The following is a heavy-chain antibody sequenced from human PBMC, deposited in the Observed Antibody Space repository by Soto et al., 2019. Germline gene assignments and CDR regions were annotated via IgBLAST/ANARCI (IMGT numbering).Heavy chain of an antibody. CDR3: ARDPITIFGVVPYMDA. V-gene: IGHV3-74*01. Sequence: GGSLRLSCAASGFTFSSHWMHWVRQAPGKGLVWVSHMNSDGSSTNYAGSVKGRFTISRDNVKNILYLQMNSLRAEDTAVYYCARDPITIFGVVPYMDAWGKGTTVTVSS. CDR1: GFTFSSHW. CDR2: MNSDGSST. D-gene: IGHD3-3*01. J-gene: IGHJ6*03.